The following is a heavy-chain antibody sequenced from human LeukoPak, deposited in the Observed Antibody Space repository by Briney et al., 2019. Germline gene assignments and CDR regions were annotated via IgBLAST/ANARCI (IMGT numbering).Heavy chain of an antibody. CDR3: ARVVGATQYDFWSGYYLPYYYGMDV. CDR1: GGSISSYY. CDR2: IYYSGST. V-gene: IGHV4-59*01. J-gene: IGHJ6*02. D-gene: IGHD3-3*01. Sequence: SETLSLTRTVSGGSISSYYWSWIRQPPGKGVEGIGYIYYSGSTNYNPSLKSRVTISVYTSKNQFSLKLSSVTAADTAVYYCARVVGATQYDFWSGYYLPYYYGMDVWGQGTTVTVSS.